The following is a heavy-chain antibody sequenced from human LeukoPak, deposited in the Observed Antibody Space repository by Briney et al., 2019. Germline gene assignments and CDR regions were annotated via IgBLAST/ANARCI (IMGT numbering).Heavy chain of an antibody. Sequence: ASVKVSCKASGYTFTGYYMHWVRQAPGQGLEWMGWINPNSGGTNYAQKFQGRVTMARDTSISTAYMELSRLRSYDTAVYYCARDNHRYYDFWSGYYLDYWGQGTLVTVSS. V-gene: IGHV1-2*02. J-gene: IGHJ4*02. CDR3: ARDNHRYYDFWSGYYLDY. CDR1: GYTFTGYY. CDR2: INPNSGGT. D-gene: IGHD3-3*01.